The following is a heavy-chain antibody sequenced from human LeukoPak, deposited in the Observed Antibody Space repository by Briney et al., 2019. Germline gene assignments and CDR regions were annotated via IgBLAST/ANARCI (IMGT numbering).Heavy chain of an antibody. Sequence: PSETLSLTCTVSGGSISSSSYYWGWIRQPPGKGLEWIGEINHSGSTNYNPSLKSRVTISVDTSKNQFSLKLSSVTAADTAVYYCARLPYGSGNAQYFDYWGQGTLVTVSS. CDR1: GGSISSSSYY. J-gene: IGHJ4*02. CDR3: ARLPYGSGNAQYFDY. D-gene: IGHD3-10*01. CDR2: INHSGST. V-gene: IGHV4-39*07.